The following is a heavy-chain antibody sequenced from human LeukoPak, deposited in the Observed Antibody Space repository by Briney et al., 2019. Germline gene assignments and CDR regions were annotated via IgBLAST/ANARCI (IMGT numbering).Heavy chain of an antibody. V-gene: IGHV4-34*01. D-gene: IGHD3-10*01. Sequence: SETLSLTCAVYGGSFSGYYWSWIRQPPGKGLEWIGEINHSGSTNYNPSLKSRVTISVDTSKNQFSLKLSSVTAADTAVYYCASQSGDSYYYYMDVWGKGTTVTVSS. CDR1: GGSFSGYY. CDR2: INHSGST. CDR3: ASQSGDSYYYYMDV. J-gene: IGHJ6*03.